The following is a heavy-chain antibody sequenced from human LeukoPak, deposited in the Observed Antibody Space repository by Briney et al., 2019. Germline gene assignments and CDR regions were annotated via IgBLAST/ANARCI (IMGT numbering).Heavy chain of an antibody. D-gene: IGHD1-1*01. V-gene: IGHV3-73*01. CDR3: TRLLEGLDP. CDR2: IRSKANSYAT. CDR1: GFTFSGSA. J-gene: IGHJ5*02. Sequence: PGGSLRLSCAASGFTFSGSAMHWVRQASGKGLEWVARIRSKANSYATAYAASVKGRFTVSRDDSKNTAYLQMNSLKTEDTAVYYCTRLLEGLDPWGQGTLVTVSS.